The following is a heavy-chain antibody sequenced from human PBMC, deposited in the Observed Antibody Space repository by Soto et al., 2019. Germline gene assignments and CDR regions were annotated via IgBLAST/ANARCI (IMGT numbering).Heavy chain of an antibody. V-gene: IGHV1-69*06. J-gene: IGHJ3*02. Sequence: QVQLVQSGAEGKKPGSSVKVSCKASGGTFSSYAISWVRQAPGQGLEWMGGIIPIFGTANYAQKFQGRVTITADKYTRTAYMELSSLRSEDTGVYYCARSPTGTAPMDAFDIWGQGTMVTVSS. CDR3: ARSPTGTAPMDAFDI. CDR1: GGTFSSYA. D-gene: IGHD1-1*01. CDR2: IIPIFGTA.